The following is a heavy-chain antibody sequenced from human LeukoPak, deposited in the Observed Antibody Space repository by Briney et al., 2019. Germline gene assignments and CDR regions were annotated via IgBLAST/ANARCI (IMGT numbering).Heavy chain of an antibody. V-gene: IGHV3-30-3*01. CDR3: VRAMDS. CDR2: TSYEGTIK. CDR1: GVIFSNYA. J-gene: IGHJ4*02. Sequence: GGSLRLSCAASGVIFSNYAFHWVRQAPGKGLEWVALTSYEGTIKYYADSVKGRFTISRDNAKKSAYLQMNSLRAEDTAVYYCVRAMDSWGQGTLVTVSS.